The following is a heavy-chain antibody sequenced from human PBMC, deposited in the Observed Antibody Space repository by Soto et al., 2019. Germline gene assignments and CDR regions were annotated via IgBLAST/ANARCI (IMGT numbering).Heavy chain of an antibody. Sequence: GGSLRLSCAASGFTFSSYAMSWVRQAPGKGLEWVSAISGSGGSTYYADSVKGRFTISRDNSKNTLYLQMNSLRAEDTAVYYCAKYTAMVYHYYYYYGMDVWGQGTTVTVSS. CDR3: AKYTAMVYHYYYYYGMDV. J-gene: IGHJ6*02. CDR1: GFTFSSYA. V-gene: IGHV3-23*01. CDR2: ISGSGGST. D-gene: IGHD5-18*01.